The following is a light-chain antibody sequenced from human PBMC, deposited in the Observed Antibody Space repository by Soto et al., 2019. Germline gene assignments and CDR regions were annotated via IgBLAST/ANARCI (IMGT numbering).Light chain of an antibody. Sequence: QSALTQPASVSGSPGQSITISCTGISSDIGSYNYVSWYQQHPGKAPKLMIYDVTNRPSGVSNRFSGSKSGNTASLTISGLQAEDGADYYCTSYTSSYTYVFGTGTKVTVL. CDR2: DVT. CDR1: SSDIGSYNY. CDR3: TSYTSSYTYV. V-gene: IGLV2-14*03. J-gene: IGLJ1*01.